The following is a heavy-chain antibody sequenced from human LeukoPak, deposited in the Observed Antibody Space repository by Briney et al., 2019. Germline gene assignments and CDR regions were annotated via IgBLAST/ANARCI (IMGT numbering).Heavy chain of an antibody. J-gene: IGHJ3*02. Sequence: RASVKVSCKASGYTFTGYYMHWVRQAAGQGLELRGRINPNSGGTNYAQKFQGSVTMTRDTSISTAYMELSRLRSDDTAVYYGAREYSYGHGAFDIWGQGTMVTVSS. CDR1: GYTFTGYY. D-gene: IGHD5-18*01. V-gene: IGHV1-2*06. CDR3: AREYSYGHGAFDI. CDR2: INPNSGGT.